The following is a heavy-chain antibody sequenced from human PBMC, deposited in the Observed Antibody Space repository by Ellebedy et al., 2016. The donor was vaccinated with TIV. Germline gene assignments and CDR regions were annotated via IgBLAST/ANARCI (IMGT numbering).Heavy chain of an antibody. D-gene: IGHD4/OR15-4a*01. CDR3: ARVYGDYRMDV. V-gene: IGHV3-21*01. CDR1: GFTFSSYS. CDR2: ISSSSGYR. Sequence: GGSLRLSCAASGFTFSSYSMNWVRQAPGKGLEWVSSISSSSGYRYYADSVKGRFTISRDNAMNSLYLQMNSLRAEDTAVYYCARVYGDYRMDVWGQGTTVTVSS. J-gene: IGHJ6*02.